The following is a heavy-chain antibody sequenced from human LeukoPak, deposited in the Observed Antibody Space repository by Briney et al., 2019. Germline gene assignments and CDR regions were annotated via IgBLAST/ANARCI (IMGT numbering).Heavy chain of an antibody. J-gene: IGHJ4*02. V-gene: IGHV4-59*01. CDR1: GGSISSYY. D-gene: IGHD4-17*01. CDR3: ARVAPTDYGDYFDY. CDR2: IYYSGST. Sequence: ASETLSLTCTVSGGSISSYYWSWIRQPPGKGLEWIGYIYYSGSTNYNPSLKSRVTISVDTSKNQFSLKLSSVTAADTAVYYCARVAPTDYGDYFDYWGQGTLVTVSS.